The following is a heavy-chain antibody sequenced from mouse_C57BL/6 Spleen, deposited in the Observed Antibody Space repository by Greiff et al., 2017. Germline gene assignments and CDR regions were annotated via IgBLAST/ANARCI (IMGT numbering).Heavy chain of an antibody. CDR2: ISSGSSTF. J-gene: IGHJ3*01. V-gene: IGHV5-17*01. D-gene: IGHD1-1*01. Sequence: EVQVVESGGGLVQPGGSLKLSCAASGFTFSDYGMHWVRQAPEKGLEWVAYISSGSSTFYYAYTVTGRVTIYRDNAKNTLFLQMTSLRTEYTAMYYCARDYGSPAWFAYWGQGTLVTVSA. CDR3: ARDYGSPAWFAY. CDR1: GFTFSDYG.